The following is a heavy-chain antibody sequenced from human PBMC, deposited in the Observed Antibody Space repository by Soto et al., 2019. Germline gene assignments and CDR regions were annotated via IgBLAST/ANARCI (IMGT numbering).Heavy chain of an antibody. J-gene: IGHJ4*02. CDR1: GYTFTGYS. D-gene: IGHD2-21*02. Sequence: EASVKVSCKASGYTFTGYSMHWGRQAPGQRLEWMGWINAGNGNTKYSQKFQGRVTITRDTSASTAYMELSSLRSEDTAVYYCARSIVAVTALDYWGQGTLVTVSS. V-gene: IGHV1-3*01. CDR3: ARSIVAVTALDY. CDR2: INAGNGNT.